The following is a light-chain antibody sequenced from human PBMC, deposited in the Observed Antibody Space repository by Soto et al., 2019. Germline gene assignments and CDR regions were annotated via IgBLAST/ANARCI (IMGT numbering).Light chain of an antibody. CDR1: QSISSY. CDR3: QQRYSTPLT. J-gene: IGKJ1*01. CDR2: AAS. V-gene: IGKV1-39*01. Sequence: DIPMTQSPSSLSASVGDRVTITCRASQSISSYLNWYQQKPGKAPKLLIYAASSLQSGVPSRFSGSGSGTDFTLTISSLQPEDFATYYCQQRYSTPLTFGQGTKVEIK.